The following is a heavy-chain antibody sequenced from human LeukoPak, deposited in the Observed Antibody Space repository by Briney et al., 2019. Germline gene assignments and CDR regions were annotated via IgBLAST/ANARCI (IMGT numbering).Heavy chain of an antibody. CDR1: GFTFSSYA. CDR3: ARVAWNPGYYYMDV. CDR2: ISSSSSYI. V-gene: IGHV3-21*01. Sequence: GTSLRLSCAASGFTFSSYAFYWVRQAPGKGLEWVSSISSSSSYIYYADSVKGRFTISRDNAKNSLYLQMNSLRAEDTAVYYCARVAWNPGYYYMDVWGKGTTVTVSS. J-gene: IGHJ6*03. D-gene: IGHD1-1*01.